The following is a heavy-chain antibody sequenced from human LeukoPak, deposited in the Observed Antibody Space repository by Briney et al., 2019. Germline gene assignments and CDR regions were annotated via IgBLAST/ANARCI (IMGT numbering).Heavy chain of an antibody. CDR1: GYTFTGYY. D-gene: IGHD2-15*01. V-gene: IGHV1-2*02. CDR3: ARPDPGYCSGGSCPNWFDP. CDR2: INPNSGGT. Sequence: ASVKVSCKASGYTFTGYYMHWVRQAPGQGLEWMGWINPNSGGTNYAQKFQGRVTMTRDTSISTAYMELSRLRSDDTAVYYCARPDPGYCSGGSCPNWFDPWGQGTLVTVSS. J-gene: IGHJ5*02.